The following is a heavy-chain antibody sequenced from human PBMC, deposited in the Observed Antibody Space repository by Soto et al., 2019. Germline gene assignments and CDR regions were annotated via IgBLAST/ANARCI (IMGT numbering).Heavy chain of an antibody. Sequence: EVQLVESGGGLVQPGGSLRLSCAASGFSFSSYAMNWVRQAPGKGLEWVSYISSTSSTIYYEDSVKGRFTISRDNAENSLYLQRNSLRDEDTAVYFCARDRGYTGYDLQYWGQGALVIVSS. V-gene: IGHV3-48*02. CDR1: GFSFSSYA. CDR3: ARDRGYTGYDLQY. CDR2: ISSTSSTI. D-gene: IGHD5-12*01. J-gene: IGHJ4*02.